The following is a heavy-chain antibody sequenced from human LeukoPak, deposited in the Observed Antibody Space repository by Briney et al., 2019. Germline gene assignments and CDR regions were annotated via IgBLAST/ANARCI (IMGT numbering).Heavy chain of an antibody. CDR3: AKEGHEAYCSSTSCYKGYFDY. CDR2: IYSGGST. D-gene: IGHD2-2*02. V-gene: IGHV3-53*01. CDR1: GFTLSSNY. Sequence: GGSLRLSCAASGFTLSSNYMSWVRQAPGKGLEWVSVIYSGGSTYYSDSVKGQFTISRDNSKNTLYLQMDSLRAEDTAVYYCAKEGHEAYCSSTSCYKGYFDYWGQGTLVTVSS. J-gene: IGHJ4*02.